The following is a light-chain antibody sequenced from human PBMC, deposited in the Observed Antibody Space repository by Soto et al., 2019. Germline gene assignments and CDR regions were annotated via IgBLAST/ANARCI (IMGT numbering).Light chain of an antibody. CDR1: RSNIGNNA. CDR2: YDD. J-gene: IGLJ2*01. V-gene: IGLV1-36*01. Sequence: QSVLTQPPSVSEAPRQRVTISCSGSRSNIGNNAVSWYQQLPGKAPKLLIYYDDLLPSGVSDRFSGSKSGTSASLAISGLQSEDEADYYCEAWDDSLNGRVFGGGTKLTVL. CDR3: EAWDDSLNGRV.